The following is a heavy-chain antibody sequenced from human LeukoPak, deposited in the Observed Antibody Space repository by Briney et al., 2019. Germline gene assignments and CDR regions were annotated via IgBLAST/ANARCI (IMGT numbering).Heavy chain of an antibody. CDR3: ASLSPPYGDYEGY. J-gene: IGHJ4*02. CDR1: GGSISSGGYY. CDR2: IYYSGST. V-gene: IGHV4-61*08. D-gene: IGHD4-17*01. Sequence: SETLSLTCTVSGGSISSGGYYWSWIRQPPGKGLEWIGYIYYSGSTNYNPSLKSRVTISVDTSKNQFSLKLSSVTAADTAVYYCASLSPPYGDYEGYWGQGTLVTVSS.